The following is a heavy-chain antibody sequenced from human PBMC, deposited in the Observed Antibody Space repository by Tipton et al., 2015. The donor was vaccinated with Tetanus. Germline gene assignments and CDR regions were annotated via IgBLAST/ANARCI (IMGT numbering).Heavy chain of an antibody. Sequence: GLVKPSETLSLVCGVSGGSSSSFYWSWIRQPPGKGLEWIGEINHRGGTSYNPSLKSLVTISVDTSKNKFSLNMTSVTASDTAVYYCANLPKHWLAPRGAAWGQGFLVTDYS. D-gene: IGHD6-19*01. J-gene: IGHJ5*02. CDR2: INHRGGT. CDR1: GGSSSSFY. CDR3: ANLPKHWLAPRGAA. V-gene: IGHV4-34*01.